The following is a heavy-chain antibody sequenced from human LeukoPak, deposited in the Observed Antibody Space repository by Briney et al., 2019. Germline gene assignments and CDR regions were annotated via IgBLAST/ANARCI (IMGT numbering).Heavy chain of an antibody. V-gene: IGHV3-23*01. CDR3: AKDLVVRGVPPFDY. CDR2: ISGSGGST. D-gene: IGHD3-10*01. J-gene: IGHJ4*02. Sequence: GGSLRLSCAASGFTFSSYAMSWVRQAPGKGLEWVSAISGSGGSTYYADSVKGRFTISRDNPKNTLYLQMNSLRAEDTAVYYCAKDLVVRGVPPFDYWGQGTLVTVSS. CDR1: GFTFSSYA.